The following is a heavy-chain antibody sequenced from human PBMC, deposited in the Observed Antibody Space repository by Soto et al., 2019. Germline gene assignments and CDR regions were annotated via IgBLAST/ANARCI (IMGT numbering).Heavy chain of an antibody. CDR1: GFTFSDHY. D-gene: IGHD7-27*01. V-gene: IGHV3-72*01. CDR3: ARTSLTGDRNFYYYYGMDV. J-gene: IGHJ6*02. Sequence: EVQLVESGGGLVQPGGSLRLSCAASGFTFSDHYMDWVRQAPGKGLEWGGRTRNKANSYTTEYAASVKGRFTISRDDSKNSLYQQMNSLKTEDTAVYYFARTSLTGDRNFYYYYGMDVWGQGTTVTVSS. CDR2: TRNKANSYTT.